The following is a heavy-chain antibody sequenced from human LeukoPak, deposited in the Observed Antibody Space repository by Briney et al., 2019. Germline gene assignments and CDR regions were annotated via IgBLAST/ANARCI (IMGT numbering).Heavy chain of an antibody. J-gene: IGHJ3*02. CDR2: ISWNSGSI. V-gene: IGHV3-9*01. D-gene: IGHD1-20*01. Sequence: PGGSLRLSCAASGFTFDDYAMHWVRQAPGKGLEWVSGISWNSGSIGYADSVKGRFTISRDNAKNSLYLQMNSLRAEDTAVYYCAIITGTTADAFDIRGQGTMVTVSS. CDR3: AIITGTTADAFDI. CDR1: GFTFDDYA.